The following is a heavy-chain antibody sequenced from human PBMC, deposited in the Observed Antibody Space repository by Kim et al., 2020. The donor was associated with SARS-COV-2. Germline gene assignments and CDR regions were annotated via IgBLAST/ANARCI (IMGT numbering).Heavy chain of an antibody. CDR3: ARDVITMVRGVGGAVWAGHGMDV. J-gene: IGHJ6*02. CDR1: GGSISSGSYY. Sequence: SETLSLTCTVSGGSISSGSYYWSWIRQPAGKGLEWIGRIYTSGSTNYNPSLKSRVTISVDTSKNQFSLKLSSVTAADTAVYYCARDVITMVRGVGGAVWAGHGMDVWGQGTTVTVSS. CDR2: IYTSGST. V-gene: IGHV4-61*02. D-gene: IGHD3-10*01.